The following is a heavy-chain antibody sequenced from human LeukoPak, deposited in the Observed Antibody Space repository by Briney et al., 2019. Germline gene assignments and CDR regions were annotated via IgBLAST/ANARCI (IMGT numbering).Heavy chain of an antibody. CDR1: GGSFSGYY. CDR3: ARVMGDGYNLGRIDY. J-gene: IGHJ4*02. CDR2: INHSGST. Sequence: PSETLSLTCVVYGGSFSGYYWSWIRQPPGKGLEWIGEINHSGSTNYNPSLKSRVTISVDTSKNQFSLKLSSVTAADTAVYYCARVMGDGYNLGRIDYWGQGTLVTVSS. D-gene: IGHD5-24*01. V-gene: IGHV4-34*01.